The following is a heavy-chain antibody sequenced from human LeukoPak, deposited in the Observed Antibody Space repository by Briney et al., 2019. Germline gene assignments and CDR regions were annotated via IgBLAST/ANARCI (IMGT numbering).Heavy chain of an antibody. CDR3: ARQAYSSSWYPNAFDI. CDR2: IYYSGST. J-gene: IGHJ3*02. CDR1: GGSISSYY. D-gene: IGHD6-13*01. Sequence: SETLSLTCTVSGGSISSYYWSWIRQPPGKGLEWIGYIYYSGSTNYNPSLKSRVTISVDTSKNQFSLKLSSVTAADTAVDYCARQAYSSSWYPNAFDIWGQGTMVTVSS. V-gene: IGHV4-59*08.